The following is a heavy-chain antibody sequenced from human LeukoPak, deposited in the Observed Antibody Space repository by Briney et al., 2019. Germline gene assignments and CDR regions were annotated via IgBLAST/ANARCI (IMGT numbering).Heavy chain of an antibody. CDR3: ARRRDYFDF. J-gene: IGHJ4*02. Sequence: AESLSLSCAASGCTFSHYYMSWIRQAAGKGLEWISYIISSGSTIYYAASEKGRSIMSSDTANSSLFLQVTSLGADAAAYYYCARRRDYFDFWGKGTLVTVSS. CDR2: IISSGSTI. V-gene: IGHV3-11*01. CDR1: GCTFSHYY.